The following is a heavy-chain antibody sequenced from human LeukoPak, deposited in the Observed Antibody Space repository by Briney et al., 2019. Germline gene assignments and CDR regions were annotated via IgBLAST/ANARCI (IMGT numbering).Heavy chain of an antibody. J-gene: IGHJ6*03. D-gene: IGHD1-7*01. CDR2: ISYDGSNK. CDR1: GFTFSSYG. Sequence: GGSLRLSCAASGFTFSSYGMHWVRQAPGKGLEWVAVISYDGSNKYYADSVKGRFTISRDNSKNTLYLQMNSLTTEDTAVYYCARGAGTTVYYIDVWGNGTTVTVSS. V-gene: IGHV3-30*03. CDR3: ARGAGTTVYYIDV.